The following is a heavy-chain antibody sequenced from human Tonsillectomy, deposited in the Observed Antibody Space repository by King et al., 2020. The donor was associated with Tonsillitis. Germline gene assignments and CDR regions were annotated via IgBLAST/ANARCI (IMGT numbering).Heavy chain of an antibody. D-gene: IGHD5-24*01. J-gene: IGHJ4*02. V-gene: IGHV1-2*02. CDR1: GYTFTDYY. CDR3: ARDRDDPIYFDY. Sequence: EQLVQSGAEVKKPGASVKVSCKASGYTFTDYYIHWVRQAPGQGLEWMGWINPNTGGTKYAQKFQGRVTMTRDTSISTAYMELSRLRSYDTAVYYSARDRDDPIYFDYWGQGTLVTVSS. CDR2: INPNTGGT.